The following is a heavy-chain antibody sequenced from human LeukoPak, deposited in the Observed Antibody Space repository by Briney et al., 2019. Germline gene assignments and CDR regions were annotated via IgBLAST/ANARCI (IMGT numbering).Heavy chain of an antibody. Sequence: GGSLRLSCAASGFTFSSHWMHWVRQAPGKGLVWISRIVNDGSGATYVDSVKGRFTTSRDNAKNTLYLQMNSLRAEDTAVYYCVRDSPNSGFNVDFDCWGQGTLVTVSS. D-gene: IGHD1-1*01. J-gene: IGHJ4*02. CDR2: IVNDGSGA. V-gene: IGHV3-74*01. CDR1: GFTFSSHW. CDR3: VRDSPNSGFNVDFDC.